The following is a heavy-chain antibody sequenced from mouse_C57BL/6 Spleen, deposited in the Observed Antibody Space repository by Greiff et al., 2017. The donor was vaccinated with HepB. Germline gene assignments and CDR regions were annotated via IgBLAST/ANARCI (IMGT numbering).Heavy chain of an antibody. D-gene: IGHD1-1*01. CDR1: GYAFCSYW. V-gene: IGHV1-80*01. Sequence: VQRVESGAELVKPGASVKISCKASGYAFCSYWMNWVKQRPGKGLEWIGQIYPGDGDTNYNGKFKGKATLTADKSSSTAYMQLSSLTSEDSAVYFCARSYYGRGIDYWGQGTTLTVSS. J-gene: IGHJ2*01. CDR3: ARSYYGRGIDY. CDR2: IYPGDGDT.